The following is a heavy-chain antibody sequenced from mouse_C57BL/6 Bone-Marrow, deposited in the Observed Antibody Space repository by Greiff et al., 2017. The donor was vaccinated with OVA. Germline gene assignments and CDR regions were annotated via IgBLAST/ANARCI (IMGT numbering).Heavy chain of an antibody. V-gene: IGHV1-64*01. CDR1: GYTFTSYW. Sequence: QVQLKQSGAELVKPGASVKLSCKASGYTFTSYWMHWVKQRPGQGLEWIGMIHPNSGSTNYNEKFKSKATLTVDKSSSTAYMQLSSLTSEDSAVYYCARNYDSPWYFDVWGTGTTGTVSS. CDR3: ARNYDSPWYFDV. D-gene: IGHD1-1*01. J-gene: IGHJ1*03. CDR2: IHPNSGST.